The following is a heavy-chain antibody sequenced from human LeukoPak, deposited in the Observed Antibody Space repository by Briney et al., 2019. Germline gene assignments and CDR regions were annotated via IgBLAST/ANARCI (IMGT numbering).Heavy chain of an antibody. V-gene: IGHV3-33*01. CDR2: IWYDGTNK. J-gene: IGHJ4*02. CDR1: GFTFSSYG. CDR3: ARDPAYGDYQGYFDY. D-gene: IGHD4-17*01. Sequence: GGSLRLSCAASGFTFSSYGMHWVRQAPGKGLEWVAVIWYDGTNKNYADSVKGRFTISRDNSKNTLYLQMNSLRAEDTAVYYCARDPAYGDYQGYFDYWGQGTLVTVSS.